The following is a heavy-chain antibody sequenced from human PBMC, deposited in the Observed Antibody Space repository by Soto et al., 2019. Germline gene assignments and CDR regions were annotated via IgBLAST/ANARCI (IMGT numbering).Heavy chain of an antibody. D-gene: IGHD3-10*01. Sequence: EVQLVESGGGFVQPGGSLRLSCAASGFTFSDHYMDWVRQAPGKGLEWVGRSKNKADSYTTEYAASVKGRLTISRDGSKNSLFLQMNSLKTEETAVYYCTVWGSGNDFGAAWGQGILVTVSS. J-gene: IGHJ4*02. V-gene: IGHV3-72*01. CDR3: TVWGSGNDFGAA. CDR2: SKNKADSYTT. CDR1: GFTFSDHY.